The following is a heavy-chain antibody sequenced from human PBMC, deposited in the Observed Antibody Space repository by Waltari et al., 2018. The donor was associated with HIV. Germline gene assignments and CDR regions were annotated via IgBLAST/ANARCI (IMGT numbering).Heavy chain of an antibody. CDR3: ARSSAENWKLYVY. CDR2: INPNSGDT. J-gene: IGHJ4*02. Sequence: QVQLVQSGAEVKKPGASVKVSCKTSGDTFTDYYIDWVRQAPGQGLEWMGWINPNSGDTNYAQNFQGRVTMTRDTSISTVYMELSRLTSDETAVYYCARSSAENWKLYVYWGQGTLVTVSS. V-gene: IGHV1-2*02. CDR1: GDTFTDYY. D-gene: IGHD1-1*01.